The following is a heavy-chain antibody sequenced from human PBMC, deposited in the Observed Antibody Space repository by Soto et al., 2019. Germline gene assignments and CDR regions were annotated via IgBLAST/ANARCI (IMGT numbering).Heavy chain of an antibody. CDR1: GGSISSSSYY. CDR2: IYYSGST. CDR3: ARVYYDFWSGYYTGVPDY. V-gene: IGHV4-39*01. Sequence: SETLSLTCTVSGGSISSSSYYWGWIRQPPGKGLEWIGSIYYSGSTYYNPSLKSRVTISVDTSKNQFSLKLSSVTAADTAVYYCARVYYDFWSGYYTGVPDYWGQGTLVTVSS. J-gene: IGHJ4*02. D-gene: IGHD3-3*01.